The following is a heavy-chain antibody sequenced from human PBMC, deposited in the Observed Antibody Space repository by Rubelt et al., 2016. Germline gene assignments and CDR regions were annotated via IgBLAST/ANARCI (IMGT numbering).Heavy chain of an antibody. CDR3: VRDTSSYYDSSGSFDI. CDR1: GGSFSGYS. D-gene: IGHD3-22*01. CDR2: VTDTGTT. V-gene: IGHV4-34*01. J-gene: IGHJ3*02. Sequence: QVQLQQWGARLLKPSETLSLTCAVYGGSFSGYSWSWIRQPPGQGLEWIGEVTDTGTTNYNPSLRRRVSISVDTPKNQFSLRLGLVTAAETVVYYGVRDTSSYYDSSGSFDIWGQGTMVTVSS.